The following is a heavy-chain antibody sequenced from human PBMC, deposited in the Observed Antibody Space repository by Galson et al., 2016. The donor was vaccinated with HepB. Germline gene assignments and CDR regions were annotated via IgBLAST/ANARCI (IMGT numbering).Heavy chain of an antibody. D-gene: IGHD7-27*01. CDR1: GSTLRTDW. CDR2: ISPDGSST. CDR3: AKEKNRLAGPWAFDM. Sequence: SLRLSCAASGSTLRTDWMHWARQSPGKGLMWVSRISPDGSSTSYADSVKGRFTISRDNSKNTLYLQMNSLGDGDTANYYCAKEKNRLAGPWAFDMWGQGTMVTVSS. J-gene: IGHJ3*02. V-gene: IGHV3-74*01.